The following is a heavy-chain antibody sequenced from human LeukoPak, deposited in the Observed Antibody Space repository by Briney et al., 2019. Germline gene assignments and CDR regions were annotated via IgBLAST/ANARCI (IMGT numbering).Heavy chain of an antibody. CDR1: GGSISSGGYY. V-gene: IGHV4-31*03. Sequence: PSETLSLTCTVSGGSISSGGYYWSWIRQHPGKGLEWIGYTYYSGSTYYNPSLKSRVTIAVDTSKNQFSLKLRSVTAADTAVYYCARKAYGDYYFDYWGQGTLVTVSS. D-gene: IGHD4-17*01. CDR3: ARKAYGDYYFDY. CDR2: TYYSGST. J-gene: IGHJ4*02.